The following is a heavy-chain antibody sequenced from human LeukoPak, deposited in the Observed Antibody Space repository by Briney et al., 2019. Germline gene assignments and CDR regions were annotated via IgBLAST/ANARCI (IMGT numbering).Heavy chain of an antibody. Sequence: ASVKVSCKASGYSFTSYGISWVRQAPGQGLEWMGWISAYNGNTNYAQKLQGRVTMTRDTSTSTVYMELSSLRSEDTAVYYCARSIRVPIQRYYMDVWGKGTTVTISS. CDR3: ARSIRVPIQRYYMDV. D-gene: IGHD3-3*02. CDR2: ISAYNGNT. J-gene: IGHJ6*03. V-gene: IGHV1-18*01. CDR1: GYSFTSYG.